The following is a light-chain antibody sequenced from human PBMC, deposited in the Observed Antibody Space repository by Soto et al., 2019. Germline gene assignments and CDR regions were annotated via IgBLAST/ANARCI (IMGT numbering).Light chain of an antibody. Sequence: DIQMTQSPYSLSASVGDRVTITCRASQGISKSLAWYQQKPGKVPKLLIYAASTLQSGVPSRFSGRGSGTDFTLTITSLQPEDVATYYCQQCNSVPLTFGGGTKVEVK. J-gene: IGKJ4*01. CDR2: AAS. CDR3: QQCNSVPLT. CDR1: QGISKS. V-gene: IGKV1-27*01.